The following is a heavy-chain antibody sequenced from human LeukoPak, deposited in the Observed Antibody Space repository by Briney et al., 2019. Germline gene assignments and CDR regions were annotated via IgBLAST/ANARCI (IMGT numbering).Heavy chain of an antibody. J-gene: IGHJ4*02. Sequence: ASVKVSCKASGYTFTSYGISWVRQAPGQGLEWMGWISAYNGDTNYAQKLQGRVTMTTDTSTSTAYMELSSLRSDDTAVYYCGGGGVVAVVGPIFVFDYWGQGTLVTVSS. CDR3: GGGGVVAVVGPIFVFDY. CDR1: GYTFTSYG. V-gene: IGHV1-18*01. D-gene: IGHD2-15*01. CDR2: ISAYNGDT.